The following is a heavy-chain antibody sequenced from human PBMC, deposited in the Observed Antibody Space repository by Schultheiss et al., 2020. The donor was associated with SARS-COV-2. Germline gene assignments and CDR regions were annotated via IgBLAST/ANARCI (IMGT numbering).Heavy chain of an antibody. CDR1: GYTFTSYA. CDR2: IVVGSGNT. Sequence: SVKVSCKASGYTFTSYAMNWVRQAPGQGLEWMGWIVVGSGNTNYAQKFQERVTITRDMSTSTAYMELSSLRSEDTAVYYCAAGADSGYYSSFDYWGQGTLVTVSS. V-gene: IGHV1-58*02. CDR3: AAGADSGYYSSFDY. D-gene: IGHD3-22*01. J-gene: IGHJ4*02.